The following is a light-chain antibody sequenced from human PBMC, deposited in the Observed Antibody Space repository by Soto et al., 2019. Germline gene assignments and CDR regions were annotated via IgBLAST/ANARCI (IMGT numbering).Light chain of an antibody. CDR1: SSNIGAGYD. V-gene: IGLV1-40*01. CDR3: QSYDSSLSGSNWV. CDR2: GNS. Sequence: QSVLTQPPSVSGAPGQRVTISCTGSSSNIGAGYDVHWYQQLPGTAPKLLIYGNSNRPSGVPDRFSGSKSGTSASLAITGLPAEDEADYYCQSYDSSLSGSNWVFGGGTKLTVL. J-gene: IGLJ3*02.